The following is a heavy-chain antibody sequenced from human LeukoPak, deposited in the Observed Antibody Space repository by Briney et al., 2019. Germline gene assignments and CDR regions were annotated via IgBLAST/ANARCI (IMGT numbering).Heavy chain of an antibody. J-gene: IGHJ4*02. V-gene: IGHV3-21*01. Sequence: PGGSLRLSCAASGFTVSSNYMSWVRQAPGKGLEWVSSISSSSSCIYYADSVKGRFTISRDNAKNSLYLQMNSLRAEDTAVYYCARDWDYWGQGTLVTVSS. CDR1: GFTVSSNY. CDR3: ARDWDY. CDR2: ISSSSSCI.